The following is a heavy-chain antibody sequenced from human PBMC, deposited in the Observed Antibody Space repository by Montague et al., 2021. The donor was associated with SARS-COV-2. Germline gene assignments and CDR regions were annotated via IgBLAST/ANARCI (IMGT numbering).Heavy chain of an antibody. D-gene: IGHD3-10*01. J-gene: IGHJ4*02. Sequence: SLRLSCAAPGFTFSSYGMHWVRQAPGKGLEWVAVISYDGSNKYYADSVKGRFTISRDNSKNTLYLQMNSLRAEDTAVYYCAKGELLDFFFDYWGQGTLVTVSS. CDR3: AKGELLDFFFDY. V-gene: IGHV3-30*18. CDR1: GFTFSSYG. CDR2: ISYDGSNK.